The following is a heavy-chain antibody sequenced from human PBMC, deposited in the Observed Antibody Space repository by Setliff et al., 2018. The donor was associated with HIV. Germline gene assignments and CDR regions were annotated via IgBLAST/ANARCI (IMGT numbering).Heavy chain of an antibody. D-gene: IGHD5-18*01. CDR3: ARAASGNIQYFDY. V-gene: IGHV3-74*01. CDR1: GFTFSSYW. CDR2: IRSDGRST. J-gene: IGHJ4*02. Sequence: GGSLRLSCAASGFTFSSYWMHWVRQAPGKGLVWVSRIRSDGRSTTYADSVKGRFTISRDNAKNTLYLQMNSLRAEDTAVYYCARAASGNIQYFDYWGQGTLVTVSS.